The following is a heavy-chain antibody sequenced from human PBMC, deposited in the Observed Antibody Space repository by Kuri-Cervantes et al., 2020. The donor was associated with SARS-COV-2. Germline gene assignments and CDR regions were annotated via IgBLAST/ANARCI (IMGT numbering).Heavy chain of an antibody. CDR3: ATARGELRFLEWLLPLDV. J-gene: IGHJ6*02. D-gene: IGHD3-3*01. V-gene: IGHV4-31*11. CDR1: GGPISSGGYY. CDR2: IYYSGST. Sequence: SETLSLTCAASGGPISSGGYYWSWIRQHPGKGLEWIGYIYYSGSTYYNPSLKSRVTISVDTSKNQFSLKLSSVTAADTAVYYCATARGELRFLEWLLPLDVWGQGTTVTVSS.